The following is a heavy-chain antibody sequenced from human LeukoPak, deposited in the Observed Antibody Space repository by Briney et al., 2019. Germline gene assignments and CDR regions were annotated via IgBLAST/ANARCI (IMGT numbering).Heavy chain of an antibody. CDR2: MYTSGST. CDR3: ARVNYYDSSYDY. J-gene: IGHJ4*02. Sequence: SETLSLTCNVSGGSISSGSYYWSWIRQPAGKGLEWIGRMYTSGSTNYNPSLKSRVTISVDTSKNQFFLKLRFVTTADTAVYYCARVNYYDSSYDYWGQGTLVTVSS. V-gene: IGHV4-61*02. CDR1: GGSISSGSYY. D-gene: IGHD3-22*01.